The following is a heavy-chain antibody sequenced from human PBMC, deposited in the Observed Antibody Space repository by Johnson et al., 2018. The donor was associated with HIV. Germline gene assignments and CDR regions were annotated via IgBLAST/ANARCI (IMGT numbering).Heavy chain of an antibody. CDR3: ARECQYYYDSSGCTYDAFDF. J-gene: IGHJ3*01. Sequence: QVQLVESGGGLVKPGGSLRLSCAASGFTFSSYGMHWVRQAPGKGLEWVAVISYDGSNKYYADSVKGRFTISRDNSKNTLYLQMNSLRAEDTAVYYCARECQYYYDSSGCTYDAFDFWGRGTMVTVSS. V-gene: IGHV3-30*03. CDR1: GFTFSSYG. D-gene: IGHD3-22*01. CDR2: ISYDGSNK.